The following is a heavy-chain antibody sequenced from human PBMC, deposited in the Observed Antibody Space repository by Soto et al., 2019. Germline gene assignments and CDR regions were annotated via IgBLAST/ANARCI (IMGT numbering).Heavy chain of an antibody. CDR3: ARVTTVTTLYYYYGMDV. J-gene: IGHJ6*02. D-gene: IGHD4-4*01. Sequence: GASVKVSCKASGYTFTSYWISWVRQMPGKGLEWMGRIDPSDSYTNYSPSFQGHVTISADKSISTAYLQWSSLKASDTAMYYCARVTTVTTLYYYYGMDVWGQGTTVTVSS. CDR1: GYTFTSYW. V-gene: IGHV5-10-1*01. CDR2: IDPSDSYT.